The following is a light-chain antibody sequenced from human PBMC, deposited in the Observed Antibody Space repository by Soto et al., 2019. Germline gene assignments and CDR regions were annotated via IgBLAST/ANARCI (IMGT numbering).Light chain of an antibody. V-gene: IGKV3-20*01. Sequence: EIVLTQSPGTLSLSPGERATLSCRASQSVSSSYVAWYQQKPGQAPRLLIYGASSRATGIPDRFSGSGSGTDFNLTISRLEPEDFAVYYCQQYGSSSYTFGQGTKLEIK. J-gene: IGKJ2*01. CDR3: QQYGSSSYT. CDR1: QSVSSSY. CDR2: GAS.